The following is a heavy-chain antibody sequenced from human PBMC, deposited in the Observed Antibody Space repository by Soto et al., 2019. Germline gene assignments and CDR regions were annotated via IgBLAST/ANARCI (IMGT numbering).Heavy chain of an antibody. V-gene: IGHV1-3*01. CDR1: GYTFTSYA. CDR2: INAGNGNT. Sequence: QVQLVQSGAEVKKPGASVKVSCKASGYTFTSYAMHWVRQAPGQRLEWMEWINAGNGNTKYSQKFQGRVTITRDTSASTAYMELSSLRSEDTAVYYCARDRTAVAALGYCQHLGVGTLFTVSS. CDR3: ARDRTAVAALGYCQH. J-gene: IGHJ1*01. D-gene: IGHD6-19*01.